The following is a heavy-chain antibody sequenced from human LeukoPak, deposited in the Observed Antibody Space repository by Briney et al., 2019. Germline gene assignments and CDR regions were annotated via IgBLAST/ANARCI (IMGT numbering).Heavy chain of an antibody. CDR3: ARHGKAVDSGTWFDP. J-gene: IGHJ5*02. CDR2: IYYSGST. V-gene: IGHV4-59*08. Sequence: SETLSLTCTGSGCSISSFYWSWLRQPPGKGLEWFGYIYYSGSTNYNPSLKRRVTITVDTSKNQFSLKLSSVTAADTAVYYCARHGKAVDSGTWFDPWGQGTLVTVSS. D-gene: IGHD6-19*01. CDR1: GCSISSFY.